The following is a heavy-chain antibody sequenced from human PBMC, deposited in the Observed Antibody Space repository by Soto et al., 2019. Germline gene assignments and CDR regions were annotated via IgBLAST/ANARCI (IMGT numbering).Heavy chain of an antibody. D-gene: IGHD3-3*01. J-gene: IGHJ6*02. CDR1: GFTFSSYG. CDR3: ARDHAPITIFVGFIIQDYDYGLDV. V-gene: IGHV3-30*03. CDR2: ISYDGSNK. Sequence: GGSLRLSCAASGFTFSSYGMHWVRQAPGKGLEWVAVISYDGSNKYYADSVKGRFTISRDNSKNTLYLQMNSLRAEDTAVYYCARDHAPITIFVGFIIQDYDYGLDVWGQGTTVTVSS.